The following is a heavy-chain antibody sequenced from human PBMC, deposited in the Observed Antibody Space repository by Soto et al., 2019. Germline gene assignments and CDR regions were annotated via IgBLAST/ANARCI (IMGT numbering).Heavy chain of an antibody. J-gene: IGHJ4*02. CDR3: TTVLEY. V-gene: IGHV3-74*01. Sequence: EVQLVESGGGLVQPGGSLRLSCAASGIIFTNYWMHWVRQAPGKGLVWVSRIDNDGSGTSYADSVKGRFTISRDNAKNTVYMRMNSLRAEDTAVYYCTTVLEYWGQGTLVTVSS. CDR1: GIIFTNYW. CDR2: IDNDGSGT.